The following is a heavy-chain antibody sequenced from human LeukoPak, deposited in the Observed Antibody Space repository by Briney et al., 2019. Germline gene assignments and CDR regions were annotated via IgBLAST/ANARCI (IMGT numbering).Heavy chain of an antibody. CDR1: GVTFSSYA. J-gene: IGHJ4*02. V-gene: IGHV3-64*01. D-gene: IGHD4-17*01. CDR3: ASNGDSPYYFDY. Sequence: PGGSLRLSCGASGVTFSSYAMHWVRQAPGKGLEYVSAIRGKGGSTYYANSVKGRFTISRDNSTNPLYLQMGRLRAEHMAVSSCASNGDSPYYFDYWGQGTLVTVSS. CDR2: IRGKGGST.